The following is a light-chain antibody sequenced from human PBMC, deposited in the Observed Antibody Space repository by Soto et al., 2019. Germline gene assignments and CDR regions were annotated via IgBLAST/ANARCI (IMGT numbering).Light chain of an antibody. CDR2: AAS. Sequence: EIVITQSPATLSVSPGEGATLSCRASQGIGNTLAWYQQKPGQTPRLLIYAASIRATGVPARFSGSGSGTDFTITINRLQSEDFAVYYGQHYVNWPLTFGGGTKVESK. CDR3: QHYVNWPLT. V-gene: IGKV3-15*01. J-gene: IGKJ4*01. CDR1: QGIGNT.